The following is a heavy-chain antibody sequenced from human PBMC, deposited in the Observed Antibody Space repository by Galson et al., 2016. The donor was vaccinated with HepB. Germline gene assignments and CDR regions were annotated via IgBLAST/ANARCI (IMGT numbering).Heavy chain of an antibody. J-gene: IGHJ3*02. D-gene: IGHD3-9*01. CDR1: GFTFSGYS. CDR3: ARALRYFDWSLTRKANAFDI. Sequence: SLRLSCAASGFTFSGYSMNWVRQAPGKGLEWVSSISSSSSYIYYADSVKGRFTISRDNAKNSLYLQMNSLRAEDTAVYYCARALRYFDWSLTRKANAFDIWGQGTMVTVSS. CDR2: ISSSSSYI. V-gene: IGHV3-21*01.